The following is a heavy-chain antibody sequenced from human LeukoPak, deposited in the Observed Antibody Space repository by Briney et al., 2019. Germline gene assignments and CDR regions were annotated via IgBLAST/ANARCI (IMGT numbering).Heavy chain of an antibody. CDR3: ARDASRVSGFDY. V-gene: IGHV4-30-2*01. Sequence: SQNLSLTCTVSGGSISSGGYYWSWIRQPPGKGLEWIGYIYYSGSTYYNPSLKSRVTISVDTSKNQFSLKLSSVTAADTAVYYCARDASRVSGFDYWGQGTLVTVSS. J-gene: IGHJ4*02. CDR1: GGSISSGGYY. D-gene: IGHD6-13*01. CDR2: IYYSGST.